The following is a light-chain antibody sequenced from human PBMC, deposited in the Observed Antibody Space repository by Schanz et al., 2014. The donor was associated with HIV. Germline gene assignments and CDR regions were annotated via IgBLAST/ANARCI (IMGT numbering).Light chain of an antibody. Sequence: QSALTQPASVSGSPGQSITLSCTGSSSDVGGYDFVSWYQQHPGKAPKLMIYEVTKRPSGVPDRFSGSKSGNTASLTISGLQAEDEADYYCSSYTSSSTLGFGGGTKLTVL. CDR2: EVT. CDR3: SSYTSSSTLG. J-gene: IGLJ3*02. CDR1: SSDVGGYDF. V-gene: IGLV2-14*01.